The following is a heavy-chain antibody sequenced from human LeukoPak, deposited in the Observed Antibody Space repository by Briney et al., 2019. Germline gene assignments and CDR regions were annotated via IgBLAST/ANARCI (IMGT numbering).Heavy chain of an antibody. CDR1: GGSISSYY. J-gene: IGHJ4*02. D-gene: IGHD3-3*01. V-gene: IGHV4-59*01. CDR2: IYYSGST. CDR3: ARDNQDDFWSAYHFDY. Sequence: SETLSLTCTVSGGSISSYYWSWIRQPPGKGLEWIGYIYYSGSTNYNPSLKSRVTISVDTSKNQFSLKLSSVTAADTAVYYCARDNQDDFWSAYHFDYWGQGTLVTVSS.